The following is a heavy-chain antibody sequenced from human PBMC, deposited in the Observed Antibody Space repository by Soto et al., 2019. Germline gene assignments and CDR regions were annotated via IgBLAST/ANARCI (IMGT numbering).Heavy chain of an antibody. Sequence: GGSLRLSCAASGFTFSDYYMSWIRQAPGKGLEWVSYISSSSSYTNYADSVKGRFTISRDNAKNSLYLQMNSLRAEDTAVYYCARDNAITGTTGPFDYWGQGTLVTVSS. CDR1: GFTFSDYY. CDR2: ISSSSSYT. J-gene: IGHJ4*02. CDR3: ARDNAITGTTGPFDY. D-gene: IGHD1-7*01. V-gene: IGHV3-11*06.